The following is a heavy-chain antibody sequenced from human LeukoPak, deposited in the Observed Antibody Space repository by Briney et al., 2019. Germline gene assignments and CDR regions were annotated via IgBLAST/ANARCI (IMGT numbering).Heavy chain of an antibody. J-gene: IGHJ5*02. CDR1: GGSISSYY. Sequence: PSETLSLTCTVSGGSISSYYWSWIRQPPGKGLEWIGEINHSGSTNYNPSLKSRVTISVDTSKNQFSLKLSSVTAADTAVYYCARSLPRSGCWYTEICPRSNWFDPWGQGTLVTVSS. V-gene: IGHV4-34*01. CDR2: INHSGST. D-gene: IGHD6-19*01. CDR3: ARSLPRSGCWYTEICPRSNWFDP.